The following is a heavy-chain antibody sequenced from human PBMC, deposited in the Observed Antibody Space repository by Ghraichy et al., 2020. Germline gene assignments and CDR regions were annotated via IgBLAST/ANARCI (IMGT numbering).Heavy chain of an antibody. Sequence: GGSLRLSCAASGFTFSSYSMNWVRQAPGKGLEWVSSISSSSSYIYYADSVKGRFTISRDNAKNSLYLQMNSLRAEDTAVYYCARDWDFWRAGGFDPWGQGTLVTVSS. CDR2: ISSSSSYI. CDR1: GFTFSSYS. D-gene: IGHD3-3*01. CDR3: ARDWDFWRAGGFDP. J-gene: IGHJ5*02. V-gene: IGHV3-21*01.